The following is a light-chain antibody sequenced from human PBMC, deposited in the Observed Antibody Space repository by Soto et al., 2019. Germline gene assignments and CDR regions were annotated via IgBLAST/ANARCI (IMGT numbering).Light chain of an antibody. CDR3: QLGLT. V-gene: IGKV3-20*01. J-gene: IGKJ4*01. CDR2: GAS. CDR1: QSVSSSY. Sequence: EIVLTQSPGTLSLSPEERATLSCRASQSVSSSYLAWYQQKPGQAPRLLIYGASSRATGIPDRFSGSGSGTDFTLTISRLEPEDFAVYYCQLGLTFGGGTKVEIK.